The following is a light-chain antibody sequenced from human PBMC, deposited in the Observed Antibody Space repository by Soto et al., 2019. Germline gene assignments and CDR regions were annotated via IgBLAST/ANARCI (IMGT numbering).Light chain of an antibody. CDR2: AAS. Sequence: DIQMTQSPSSLSASVGDRVTITCRASQTISSYLNWYQQKPGKAPKLLIYAASSLQSGVPSRFSGSGSGTDFTLTIRSLQSEDFATYYCQQSYSTLWTFGQGTKLDIK. J-gene: IGKJ1*01. CDR3: QQSYSTLWT. CDR1: QTISSY. V-gene: IGKV1-39*01.